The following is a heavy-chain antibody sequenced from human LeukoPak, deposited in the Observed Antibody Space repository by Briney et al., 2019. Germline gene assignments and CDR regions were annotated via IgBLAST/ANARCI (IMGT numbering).Heavy chain of an antibody. Sequence: GGSLRLSCAAPGFTFDDYAMHWVRQAPGKGLEWVSGISWNSGSIGYADSVKGRFTISRDNAKNSLYLQMNSLRADDTALYYCAKEGGYSYGYYFDYWGQGTLVTVSS. CDR3: AKEGGYSYGYYFDY. D-gene: IGHD5-18*01. CDR1: GFTFDDYA. J-gene: IGHJ4*02. CDR2: ISWNSGSI. V-gene: IGHV3-9*01.